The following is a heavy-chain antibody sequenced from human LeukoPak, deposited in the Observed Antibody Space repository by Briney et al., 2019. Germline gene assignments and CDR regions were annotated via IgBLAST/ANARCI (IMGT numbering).Heavy chain of an antibody. CDR1: GLTFSSYS. CDR3: ARGSPNYYDSSGYYLFDY. Sequence: GGSLRLSCAASGLTFSSYSMNWVRQAPGKGLEWVSSISSSSSYIYYADSVKGRFTISRDNAKNSLYLQMNSLRAEDTAVYYCARGSPNYYDSSGYYLFDYWGQGTLVTVSS. J-gene: IGHJ4*02. V-gene: IGHV3-21*01. D-gene: IGHD3-22*01. CDR2: ISSSSSYI.